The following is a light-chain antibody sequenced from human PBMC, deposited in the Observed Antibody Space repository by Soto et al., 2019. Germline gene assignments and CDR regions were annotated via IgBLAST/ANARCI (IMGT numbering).Light chain of an antibody. V-gene: IGKV3-20*01. Sequence: EIVLTQSPGTLSLSPGERATLSCRASQSVSSSYLAWYQQKPGQAPRLLIYGASSRATGIPDRFGGSGSGTDFTLTISRLEPEDFAVYYCHHDDSSPLTFGGGTKVEIK. J-gene: IGKJ4*01. CDR1: QSVSSSY. CDR2: GAS. CDR3: HHDDSSPLT.